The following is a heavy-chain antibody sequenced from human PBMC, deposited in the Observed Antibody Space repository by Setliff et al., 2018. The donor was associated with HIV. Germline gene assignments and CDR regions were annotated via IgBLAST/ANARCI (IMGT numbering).Heavy chain of an antibody. CDR1: GYTFTSYG. CDR3: ARDPPYSSGWFLDI. V-gene: IGHV1-18*01. D-gene: IGHD6-19*01. Sequence: ASVKVSCKASGYTFTSYGISWVRQAPGQGLEWMGWISAYNGNTNYAQKLQGRVTMTRDTSTSTVYMELSSLRSEDTAVYYCARDPPYSSGWFLDIWGQGTMVTVS. J-gene: IGHJ3*02. CDR2: ISAYNGNT.